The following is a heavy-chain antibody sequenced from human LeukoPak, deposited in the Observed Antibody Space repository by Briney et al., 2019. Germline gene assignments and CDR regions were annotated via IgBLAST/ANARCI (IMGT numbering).Heavy chain of an antibody. CDR3: ARVDDDYGDYELDY. CDR2: IGSAGYT. V-gene: IGHV3-13*01. J-gene: IGHJ4*02. CDR1: GFTFDNND. D-gene: IGHD4-17*01. Sequence: PGGSLRLSCEVSGFTFDNNDMHWVRQTTGKGLEWVSAIGSAGYTYYADSVRGRFTITRDNAKQSLYLQMNSLRVEDTAVYYCARVDDDYGDYELDYWGQGTLVTVSS.